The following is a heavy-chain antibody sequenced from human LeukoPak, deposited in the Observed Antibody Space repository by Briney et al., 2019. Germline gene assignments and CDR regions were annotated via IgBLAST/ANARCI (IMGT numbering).Heavy chain of an antibody. Sequence: GSLRLSCAASGFTFSSYAMHWVRQAPGKGLEWVAVISYDGSNKYYADSVKGRFTISRDNSKNTLYLQMNSLRAEDTAVYYCARDSATNSSGWWLLIDYWGQGTLVTVSS. CDR2: ISYDGSNK. V-gene: IGHV3-30-3*01. CDR3: ARDSATNSSGWWLLIDY. CDR1: GFTFSSYA. J-gene: IGHJ4*02. D-gene: IGHD6-19*01.